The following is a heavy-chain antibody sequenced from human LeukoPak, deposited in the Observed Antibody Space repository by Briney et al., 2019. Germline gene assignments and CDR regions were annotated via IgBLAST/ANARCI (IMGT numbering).Heavy chain of an antibody. CDR1: GFTFSSFW. Sequence: PGGSLRLSCAASGFTFSSFWMGWVRQAPGKGLEWVASIKYDESEKHHVDSVKGRFTISRDNAKNTLYLQMNSLRAEDTAVYYCARARDYAGDYWGQGTLVTVSS. J-gene: IGHJ4*02. D-gene: IGHD3-16*01. CDR2: IKYDESEK. V-gene: IGHV3-7*01. CDR3: ARARDYAGDY.